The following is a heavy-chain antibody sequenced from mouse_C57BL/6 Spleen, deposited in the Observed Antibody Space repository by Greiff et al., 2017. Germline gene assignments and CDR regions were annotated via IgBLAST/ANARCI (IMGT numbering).Heavy chain of an antibody. CDR1: GYAFSSSW. V-gene: IGHV1-82*01. J-gene: IGHJ4*01. CDR2: IYPGDGDT. CDR3: ARGDAMDY. Sequence: QVQLQQSGPELVKPGASVKISCKASGYAFSSSWMNWVKQRPGKGLEWIGRIYPGDGDTNYNGKFKGKATLTADKSSSTAYMQLSSLTSEVTAVYLCARGDAMDYWGQGTSVTVSS.